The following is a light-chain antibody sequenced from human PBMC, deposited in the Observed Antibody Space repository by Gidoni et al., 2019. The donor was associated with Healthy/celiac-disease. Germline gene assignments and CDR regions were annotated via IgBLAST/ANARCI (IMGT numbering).Light chain of an antibody. CDR3: QQYYSIPYT. CDR1: QSVLYSSNNKNY. J-gene: IGKJ2*01. CDR2: WAS. Sequence: ILMTQSPDSLAVSLGERATINCKSSQSVLYSSNNKNYLDWYQQKPGQPPKLLIYWASTRESGVPDRFSGSGSGTDFTLTISSLQAEDVAVYYCQQYYSIPYTFGQGTKLEIK. V-gene: IGKV4-1*01.